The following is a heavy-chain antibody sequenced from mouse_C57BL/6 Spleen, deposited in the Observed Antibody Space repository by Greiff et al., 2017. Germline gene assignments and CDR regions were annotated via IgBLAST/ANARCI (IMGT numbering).Heavy chain of an antibody. CDR3: TRRYYGFDY. CDR2: IEPETGGT. V-gene: IGHV1-15*01. J-gene: IGHJ2*01. D-gene: IGHD1-1*01. CDR1: GYTFTDYE. Sequence: VQLQQSGAELVRPGASVTLSCKASGYTFTDYEMHWVKQTPVHGLEWIGTIEPETGGTAYNQKFKGKAILTADKSSSTAYMELRSLTSEDSAVYYCTRRYYGFDYWGQGTTLTVSS.